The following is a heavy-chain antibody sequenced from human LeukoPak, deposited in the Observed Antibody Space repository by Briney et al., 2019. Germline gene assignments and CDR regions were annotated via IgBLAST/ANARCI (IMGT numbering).Heavy chain of an antibody. CDR2: IYYSGST. CDR3: ARGRRMSYYYMGV. J-gene: IGHJ6*03. Sequence: SETLSLTCTVSGGSISSYYWSWIRQPPGKGLEWIGYIYYSGSTNYNPSLKSRVTISVDTSKNQFSLKLSSVTAADTAVYYCARGRRMSYYYMGVWGKGTTVTVSS. CDR1: GGSISSYY. V-gene: IGHV4-59*12.